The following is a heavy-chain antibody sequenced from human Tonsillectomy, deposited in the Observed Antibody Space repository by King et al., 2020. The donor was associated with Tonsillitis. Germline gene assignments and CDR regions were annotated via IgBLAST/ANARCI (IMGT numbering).Heavy chain of an antibody. CDR3: ARETKGYSSSSGVRYYYYYMDV. J-gene: IGHJ6*03. Sequence: QLQESGPGLVKPSETLSLTCTVSDGSISSYCWSWIRQPAGKGLEWIGRISSSGSTNYNTSLKSRVTVSVDTSKNQFSLWLNSVTAADTAVYYCARETKGYSSSSGVRYYYYYMDVWGKGTTVTVSS. CDR1: DGSISSYC. D-gene: IGHD6-6*01. V-gene: IGHV4-4*07. CDR2: ISSSGST.